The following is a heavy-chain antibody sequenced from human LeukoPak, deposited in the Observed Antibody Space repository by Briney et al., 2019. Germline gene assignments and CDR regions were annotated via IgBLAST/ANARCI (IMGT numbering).Heavy chain of an antibody. V-gene: IGHV3-23*01. D-gene: IGHD2-2*01. CDR1: GFTFSSYA. CDR2: ISGSGGST. J-gene: IGHJ4*02. CDR3: TRTRGCSSTSCYADY. Sequence: QPGGSLRLSCAASGFTFSSYAMSWVRQAPGKGLEWVSAISGSGGSTYYADSVKGRFTISRDNSKNTLYLQMNSLRAEDTAVYSCTRTRGCSSTSCYADYWGQGTLVTVSS.